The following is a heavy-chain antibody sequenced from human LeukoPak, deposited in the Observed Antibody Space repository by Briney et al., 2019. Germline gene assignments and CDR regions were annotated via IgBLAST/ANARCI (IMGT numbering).Heavy chain of an antibody. CDR2: IYYSGST. CDR1: GGSISSGGYY. V-gene: IGHV4-31*01. J-gene: IGHJ2*01. CDR3: AREIEGYFDL. Sequence: PSQTLSLTCTVSGGSISSGGYYWSWIRQHPGKGLEWIGYIYYSGSTYYNPSLKSPVTISVDTSKNQFSLKLSSVTAADTAVYYCAREIEGYFDLWGRGTLVTVSS.